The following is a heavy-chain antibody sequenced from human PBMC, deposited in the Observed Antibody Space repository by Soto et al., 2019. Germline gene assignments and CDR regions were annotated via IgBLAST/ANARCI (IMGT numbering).Heavy chain of an antibody. D-gene: IGHD3-22*01. Sequence: QVQLQESGPGLVKPSETLSLTCAVSGDSISSYYCMWIRQPPGKGLESIGYLYYGRSANYNPSLKRRXTXTXXTSSNQYSLTLSSMPAAVTAVYYCALRSMAVVPEYWGQGTLVTVSS. CDR1: GDSISSYY. CDR3: ALRSMAVVPEY. CDR2: LYYGRSA. J-gene: IGHJ4*02. V-gene: IGHV4-59*01.